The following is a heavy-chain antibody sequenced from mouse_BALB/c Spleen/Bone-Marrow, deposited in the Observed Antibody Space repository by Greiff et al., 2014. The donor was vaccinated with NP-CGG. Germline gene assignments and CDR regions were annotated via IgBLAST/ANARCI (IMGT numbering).Heavy chain of an antibody. Sequence: QVQLQQPGPELVKPGASVRISCKASGYTFTAYYIHWVKQRPGQGLEWIGWIYPGNLNTKYNEKFKGKATLTADKSSSTAYMQLSSLTSEDSAVYFCTRDAMDYWGQGTSVTVSS. CDR2: IYPGNLNT. CDR1: GYTFTAYY. CDR3: TRDAMDY. V-gene: IGHV1S56*01. J-gene: IGHJ4*01.